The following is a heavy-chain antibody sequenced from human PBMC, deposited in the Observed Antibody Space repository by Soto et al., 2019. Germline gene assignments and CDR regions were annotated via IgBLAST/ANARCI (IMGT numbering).Heavy chain of an antibody. CDR3: ARDKGRITIFGVVPPRGMDV. D-gene: IGHD3-3*01. V-gene: IGHV3-33*01. CDR2: IWYDGSNK. Sequence: GGSLRLSCAASGFTFSGYGMHWVRQAPGKGLEWVAVIWYDGSNKYYADSVKGRFTISRDNSKNTLYLQMNSLRAEDTAVYYCARDKGRITIFGVVPPRGMDVWGQGTTVTVSS. J-gene: IGHJ6*02. CDR1: GFTFSGYG.